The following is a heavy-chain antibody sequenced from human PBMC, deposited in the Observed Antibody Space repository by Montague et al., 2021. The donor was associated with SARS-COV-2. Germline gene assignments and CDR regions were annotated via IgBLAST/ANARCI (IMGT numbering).Heavy chain of an antibody. CDR1: GFTFRSYA. CDR3: AKVYTDFWSGSYYYMDV. Sequence: SLRLSCAASGFTFRSYAMSWVRRAPGEGLEWVSRISGSGLSTYYADSVKGRFTISRDNSKNTLYLQMNSLRAEDTAVYYCAKVYTDFWSGSYYYMDVWGKGTTVTVSS. CDR2: ISGSGLST. V-gene: IGHV3-23*01. D-gene: IGHD3-3*01. J-gene: IGHJ6*03.